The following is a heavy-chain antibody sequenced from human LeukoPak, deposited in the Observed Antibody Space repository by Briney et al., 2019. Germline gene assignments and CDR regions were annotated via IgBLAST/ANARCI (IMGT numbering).Heavy chain of an antibody. CDR1: GFTFSSYG. Sequence: GGSLRLSRAASGFTFSSYGMHWVRQAPGKGLEWVAVISYDGSNKYYADSVKGRFTISRDNSKNTLYLQMNSLRAEDTAVYYCAKEGSGYYFDYWGQGTLVTVSS. J-gene: IGHJ4*02. CDR2: ISYDGSNK. V-gene: IGHV3-30*18. D-gene: IGHD3-22*01. CDR3: AKEGSGYYFDY.